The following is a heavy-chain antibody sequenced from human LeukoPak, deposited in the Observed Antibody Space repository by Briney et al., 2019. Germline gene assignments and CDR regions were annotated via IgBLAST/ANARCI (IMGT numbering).Heavy chain of an antibody. V-gene: IGHV1-2*02. J-gene: IGHJ6*02. CDR1: GYTSTGYY. CDR3: ASPSHPSGSYSLMDV. CDR2: INPNSGGT. Sequence: ASVKVSCKASGYTSTGYYMHRVRQAPGQGLEWMGWINPNSGGTNYAQKFQGRVTMTRDTSISTAYMELSRLRSDDTAVYYCASPSHPSGSYSLMDVWGQGTTVTVSS. D-gene: IGHD3-10*01.